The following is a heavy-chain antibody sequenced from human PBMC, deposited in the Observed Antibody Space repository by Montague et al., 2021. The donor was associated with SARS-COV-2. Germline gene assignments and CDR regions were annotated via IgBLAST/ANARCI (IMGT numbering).Heavy chain of an antibody. D-gene: IGHD6-13*01. V-gene: IGHV4-61*08. CDR1: GGSVSSGGYY. CDR3: ARVSLAAAATRRDY. Sequence: SETLSLTCTVSGGSVSSGGYYWSWIRQPPGKGLEWFGYIYYSGSTNYNPSLKSRVTISLDTSKNQFSLKLTSVTAADTAVYYCARVSLAAAATRRDYWGQGTLVTVSS. J-gene: IGHJ4*02. CDR2: IYYSGST.